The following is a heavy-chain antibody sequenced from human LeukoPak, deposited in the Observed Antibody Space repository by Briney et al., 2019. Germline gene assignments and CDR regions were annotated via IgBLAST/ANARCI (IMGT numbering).Heavy chain of an antibody. V-gene: IGHV3-23*01. CDR1: GFTFNSYA. CDR3: AARPDRGLGPLDF. Sequence: GGSLRLSCAASGFTFNSYAMAWVRQPPGKGLEWVSAISSSGDSTYYTDSVKGRFTISRDNSKNTLYLEMSRLRADDTAVYFCAARPDRGLGPLDFWGQGTLVTVCS. CDR2: ISSSGDST. J-gene: IGHJ4*02.